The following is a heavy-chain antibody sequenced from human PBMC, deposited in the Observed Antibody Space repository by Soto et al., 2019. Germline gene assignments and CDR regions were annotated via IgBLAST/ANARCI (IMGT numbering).Heavy chain of an antibody. Sequence: AQMWESGGTRVQPGGSLRLSCAASGFTFSSYALTWVRQAPGKGLEWVSAISGSGLSTYYADSVKGRFTISRDNSVHTLFLQMNSLSAQDTAIYYCAKHHGGVLSHFHSWGQGTLVTVSS. CDR2: ISGSGLST. D-gene: IGHD3-10*01. J-gene: IGHJ4*02. V-gene: IGHV3-23*01. CDR3: AKHHGGVLSHFHS. CDR1: GFTFSSYA.